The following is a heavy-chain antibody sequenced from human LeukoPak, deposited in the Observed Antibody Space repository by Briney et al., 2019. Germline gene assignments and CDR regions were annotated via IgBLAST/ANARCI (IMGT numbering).Heavy chain of an antibody. V-gene: IGHV5-51*01. CDR3: ARQHRTETWIQLWFPGAPFDY. J-gene: IGHJ4*02. Sequence: MAGESLKISCKGSGYSFTSYWIGWVRQMPGKGLEWMGIIYPGDSDTRYSPSFQGQVTISADKSISTAYLQWSSLKASDTAMYYCARQHRTETWIQLWFPGAPFDYWGQGTLVTVSS. CDR2: IYPGDSDT. D-gene: IGHD5-18*01. CDR1: GYSFTSYW.